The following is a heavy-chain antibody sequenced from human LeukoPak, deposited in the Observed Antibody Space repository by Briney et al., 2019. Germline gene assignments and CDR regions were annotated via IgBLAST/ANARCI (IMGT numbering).Heavy chain of an antibody. CDR2: INHSGST. J-gene: IGHJ3*02. CDR3: ASTLTTGYGDAFDI. Sequence: SETLSLTCTVSGGSISSSSYYWGWIRQPPGTGLEWIGEINHSGSTNYNPSLKSRVTISVNTSKNQFSLKLSSVTAADTAVYYCASTLTTGYGDAFDIWGQGTMVTVSS. V-gene: IGHV4-39*07. D-gene: IGHD4-11*01. CDR1: GGSISSSSYY.